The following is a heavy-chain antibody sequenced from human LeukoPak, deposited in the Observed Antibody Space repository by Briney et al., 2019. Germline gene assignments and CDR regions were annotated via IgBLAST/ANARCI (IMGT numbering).Heavy chain of an antibody. CDR1: GGTFSSYA. J-gene: IGHJ4*02. Sequence: GASVKVSCKASGGTFSSYAISWVRQAPGQGLEWMERIIPILGIANYAQKFQGRVTITADKSTSTAYMELSSLRSEDTAVYYCARGRGDTPGAWGQGTLVTVSS. CDR3: ARGRGDTPGA. V-gene: IGHV1-69*04. D-gene: IGHD2-21*01. CDR2: IIPILGIA.